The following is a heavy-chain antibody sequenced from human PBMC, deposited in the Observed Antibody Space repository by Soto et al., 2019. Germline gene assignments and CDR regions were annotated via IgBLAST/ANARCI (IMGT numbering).Heavy chain of an antibody. CDR3: ARKGWGSSYYYMDV. J-gene: IGHJ6*03. D-gene: IGHD3-16*01. CDR2: ISGSGGTI. Sequence: GGSLRLSCAASGFTFSSYAMSWVRQAPGKGLEWVSAISGSGGTIYYADSVKGRFTISRDNSKNTLYLQMDSLRAEDTAVYYCARKGWGSSYYYMDVWGKGTTVTVSS. V-gene: IGHV3-23*01. CDR1: GFTFSSYA.